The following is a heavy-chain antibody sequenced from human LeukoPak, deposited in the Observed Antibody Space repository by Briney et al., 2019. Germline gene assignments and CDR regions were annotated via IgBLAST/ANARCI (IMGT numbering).Heavy chain of an antibody. CDR2: ISYDGSNK. Sequence: SGGSLRLSCAASGFTFSSYAMHWVRQAPGKGLEWVAVISYDGSNKYYADSVKGRFTISRDNSKNTLYLQMNSLRAEDTAVYYCARESLEMATISFDYWGQGTLVTVSS. CDR3: ARESLEMATISFDY. J-gene: IGHJ4*02. V-gene: IGHV3-30-3*01. CDR1: GFTFSSYA. D-gene: IGHD5-24*01.